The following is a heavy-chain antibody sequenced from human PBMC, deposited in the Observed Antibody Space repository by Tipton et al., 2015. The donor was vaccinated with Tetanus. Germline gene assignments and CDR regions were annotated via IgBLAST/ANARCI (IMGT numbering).Heavy chain of an antibody. J-gene: IGHJ4*02. Sequence: TLSLTCTVSGGSISSYYWSCIRQPPGKGLEWIGYIYYSGSTNYNPSLKSRVTISVDTSKNQFSLKLSSVTAADTAVYYCAREACTNGVCYLDYWGQGTLVTVSS. D-gene: IGHD2-8*01. V-gene: IGHV4-59*08. CDR3: AREACTNGVCYLDY. CDR2: IYYSGST. CDR1: GGSISSYY.